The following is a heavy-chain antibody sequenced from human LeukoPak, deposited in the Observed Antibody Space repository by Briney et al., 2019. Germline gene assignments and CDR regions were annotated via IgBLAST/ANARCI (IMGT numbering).Heavy chain of an antibody. V-gene: IGHV4-39*07. CDR1: GGSISSSTYY. Sequence: SETLSLTCTVSGGSISSSTYYWGWIRQPPGKGLEWIGSIYYSGSTYYNPSLKSRVTISVDTSKNQFSLKLSSVTAADTAVYYCARVPRYSSSWYGAFDIWGQGTMVTVSS. D-gene: IGHD6-13*01. CDR3: ARVPRYSSSWYGAFDI. J-gene: IGHJ3*02. CDR2: IYYSGST.